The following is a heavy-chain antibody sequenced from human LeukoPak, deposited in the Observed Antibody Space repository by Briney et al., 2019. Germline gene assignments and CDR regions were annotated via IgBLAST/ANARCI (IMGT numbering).Heavy chain of an antibody. D-gene: IGHD3-3*01. V-gene: IGHV3-7*01. CDR3: ARNKLEWLGAFDI. CDR2: IKEDGSEK. CDR1: GFTFSSHW. J-gene: IGHJ3*02. Sequence: GGSLRLSCSASGFTFSSHWMTWVRQAPGKGLEWVANIKEDGSEKYYVDSVRGRFTISRDNAKNSLYLQMNSLGAADTAVYYCARNKLEWLGAFDIWGQGTMVTVSS.